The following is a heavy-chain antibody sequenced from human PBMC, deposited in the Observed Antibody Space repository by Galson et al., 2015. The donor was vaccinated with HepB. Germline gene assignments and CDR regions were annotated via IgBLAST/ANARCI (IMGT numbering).Heavy chain of an antibody. V-gene: IGHV4-30-4*07. CDR3: ARAGGSGNRDDAFDI. CDR1: GDSISSGDYS. CDR2: IHSSGSS. D-gene: IGHD3-10*01. Sequence: TLSLTCAVSGDSISSGDYSWNWIRQPPEKGLEWIGYIHSSGSSFHNPSLKRRLTMSRDMSNNHLSLRLNSVTAADTAMYFCARAGGSGNRDDAFDIWGLGAMVAVSS. J-gene: IGHJ3*02.